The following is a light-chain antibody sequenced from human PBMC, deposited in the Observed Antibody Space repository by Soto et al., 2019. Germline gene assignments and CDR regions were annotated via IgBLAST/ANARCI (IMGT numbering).Light chain of an antibody. CDR1: QSIGAW. CDR2: DAS. V-gene: IGKV1-5*01. CDR3: QHYSFCAHT. Sequence: DIQMTQSPSTLSASVGDRVTITCRASQSIGAWLAWYQQKPGKAPKLLIYDASTLAIGVPSRFSGSGSGTEVTLTISSLQTDDFATYYCQHYSFCAHTFGQGTKVEMK. J-gene: IGKJ2*01.